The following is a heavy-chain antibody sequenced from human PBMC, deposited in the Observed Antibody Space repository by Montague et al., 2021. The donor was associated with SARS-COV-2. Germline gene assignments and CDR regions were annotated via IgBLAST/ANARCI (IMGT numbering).Heavy chain of an antibody. CDR3: ARGRYGGNRGYYFDY. V-gene: IGHV2-70*01. Sequence: PALVKPTQTLTLTCTFSGFSLSTSGMCVSWIRQPPGKALEWLALIDWDDVKYYSTSLKTRLTISKDTSKNQVVLTMTNMDPVDTATYYCARGRYGGNRGYYFDYWGQGTLVTVSS. CDR2: IDWDDVK. J-gene: IGHJ4*02. CDR1: GFSLSTSGMC. D-gene: IGHD4-23*01.